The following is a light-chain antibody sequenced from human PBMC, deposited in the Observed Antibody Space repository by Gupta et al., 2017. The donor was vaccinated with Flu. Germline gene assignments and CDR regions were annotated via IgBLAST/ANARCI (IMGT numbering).Light chain of an antibody. CDR3: MQALQTPRT. CDR2: MGS. V-gene: IGKV2-28*01. CDR1: QSLLHSNGYNY. J-gene: IGKJ2*01. Sequence: VTPGEPASISCRSSQSLLHSNGYNYLDWYLQKPGQSPHLLIYMGSNRASGVPDRFSGSGSGTDFTLKISRVEAEDVGVYYCMQALQTPRTFGQGTKLEIK.